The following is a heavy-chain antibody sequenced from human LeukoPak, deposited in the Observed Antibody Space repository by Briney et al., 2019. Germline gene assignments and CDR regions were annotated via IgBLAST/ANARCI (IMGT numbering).Heavy chain of an antibody. CDR3: AASLWFGIYPDY. CDR1: GGSINNYY. D-gene: IGHD3-10*01. J-gene: IGHJ4*02. CDR2: IYYSGST. V-gene: IGHV4-59*12. Sequence: SETLSLTCTVSGGSINNYYWNWIRQPPGKGLEWIGYIYYSGSTNYNPSLKSRVTISVDTSKNQFSLKLSSVTAADTAVYYCAASLWFGIYPDYWGQGSLVTVSS.